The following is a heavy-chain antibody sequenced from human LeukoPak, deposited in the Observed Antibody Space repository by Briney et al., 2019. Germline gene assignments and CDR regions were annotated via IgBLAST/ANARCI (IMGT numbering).Heavy chain of an antibody. V-gene: IGHV4-59*01. Sequence: PAETLSLTCTVAGGSISSYYWSWIRQPPGKGLEWLGYIYYSGSTNYNPSLKSRVTISVDTPKNQFSLKLSSVTAADTAVYYCARGTYYDFWSGYRNWFDPWSQGTLVTVSS. CDR1: GGSISSYY. CDR2: IYYSGST. J-gene: IGHJ5*02. D-gene: IGHD3-3*01. CDR3: ARGTYYDFWSGYRNWFDP.